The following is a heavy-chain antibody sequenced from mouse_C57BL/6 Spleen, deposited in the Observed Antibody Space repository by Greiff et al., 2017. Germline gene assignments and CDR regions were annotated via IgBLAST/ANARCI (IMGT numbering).Heavy chain of an antibody. D-gene: IGHD2-2*01. CDR2: IYPGSGNT. Sequence: QVQLQQSGAELVRPGASVKLSCKASGYTFTDYYINWVKQRPGQGLEWIARIYPGSGNTYYNEKFKGKATLTAEKSSSTAYMQLSSLTSEDSAVYFCARGGLMGFDYWGQGTTLTVSS. J-gene: IGHJ2*01. CDR1: GYTFTDYY. CDR3: ARGGLMGFDY. V-gene: IGHV1-76*01.